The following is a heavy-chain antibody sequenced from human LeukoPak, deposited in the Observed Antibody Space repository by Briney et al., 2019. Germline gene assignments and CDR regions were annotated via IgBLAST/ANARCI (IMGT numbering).Heavy chain of an antibody. CDR3: ATSCSGGSCYSFGY. CDR2: FDPEDGET. CDR1: GYTLTELS. J-gene: IGHJ4*02. Sequence: ASVKVSCKVSGYTLTELSMHWVRQAPGKVLEWMGGFDPEDGETIYAQKFQGRVTMTEDTSTDTAYMELSSLRSEDTAVYYCATSCSGGSCYSFGYWGQGTLVTVSS. D-gene: IGHD2-15*01. V-gene: IGHV1-24*01.